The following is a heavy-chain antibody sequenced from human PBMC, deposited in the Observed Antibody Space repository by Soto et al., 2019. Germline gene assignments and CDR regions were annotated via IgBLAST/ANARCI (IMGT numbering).Heavy chain of an antibody. J-gene: IGHJ3*02. V-gene: IGHV4-59*08. CDR3: ARRYSSAFDI. CDR1: GGSISSYY. Sequence: SETLSLTCTVSGGSISSYYWSWIRQPPGKGLKWIGYIYYSGSTNYNPSLKSRVTISVDTSKNQFSLKLSSVTAADTAVYYCARRYSSAFDIWGQGTMVTVSS. CDR2: IYYSGST. D-gene: IGHD6-13*01.